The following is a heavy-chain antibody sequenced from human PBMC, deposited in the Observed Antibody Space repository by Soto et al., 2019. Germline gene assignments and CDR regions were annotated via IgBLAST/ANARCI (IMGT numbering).Heavy chain of an antibody. D-gene: IGHD3-22*01. CDR3: ARDRAGYYSPLVY. J-gene: IGHJ4*02. CDR1: RGTFTNYA. CDR2: IMPFFGSG. V-gene: IGHV1-69*01. Sequence: QVYLVQSGAEVKKPGSSVKVSCKALRGTFTNYAFSWVRQAPGQGLEWMGGIMPFFGSGNYAQKFQGRINITAYESTSSVYLELTSLRSEATAVYYCARDRAGYYSPLVYWGQGTLVTVSS.